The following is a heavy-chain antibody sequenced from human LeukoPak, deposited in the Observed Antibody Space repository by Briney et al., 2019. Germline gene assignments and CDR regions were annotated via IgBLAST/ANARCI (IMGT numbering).Heavy chain of an antibody. CDR3: AGGSGFLIES. Sequence: GGSLRLSCAASGYSLCGYCMNWVRQAPQKGRGCVYIIKRDGSERYYADSMTGRFTLSRDNAKNSSYLQVNRLRGEDTAVYFCAGGSGFLIESWGQGTLVTVSS. J-gene: IGHJ4*02. CDR2: IKRDGSER. V-gene: IGHV3-7*04. CDR1: GYSLCGYC. D-gene: IGHD2-21*01.